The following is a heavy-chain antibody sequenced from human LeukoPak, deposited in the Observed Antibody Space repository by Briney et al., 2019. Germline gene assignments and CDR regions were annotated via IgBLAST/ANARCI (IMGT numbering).Heavy chain of an antibody. Sequence: GGSLRLSCAASGFTFSDYYMSWIRQVPGKGLEWVSYISSSGSTIYYADSVKGRFTISRDNAKNSLYLQMNSLRAEDTAVYYCARDRGRYNWNDGSYYYYMDVWGKGTTVTVSS. CDR1: GFTFSDYY. J-gene: IGHJ6*03. D-gene: IGHD1-20*01. V-gene: IGHV3-11*04. CDR2: ISSSGSTI. CDR3: ARDRGRYNWNDGSYYYYMDV.